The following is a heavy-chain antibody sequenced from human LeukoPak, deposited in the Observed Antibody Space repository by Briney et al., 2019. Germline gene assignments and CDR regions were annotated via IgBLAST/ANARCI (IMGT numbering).Heavy chain of an antibody. Sequence: LSGGSLRLSCEVSGFTFTDYWMNWVRQAPGKGPEWVASIRQDGSEKTYVDSVKGRFTISRDNTKNSLSLQLNGLRAEDTAVYYCARDGTAAGLYFDLWGRGTLVTVSS. CDR3: ARDGTAAGLYFDL. V-gene: IGHV3-7*01. J-gene: IGHJ4*01. CDR2: IRQDGSEK. CDR1: GFTFTDYW. D-gene: IGHD6-13*01.